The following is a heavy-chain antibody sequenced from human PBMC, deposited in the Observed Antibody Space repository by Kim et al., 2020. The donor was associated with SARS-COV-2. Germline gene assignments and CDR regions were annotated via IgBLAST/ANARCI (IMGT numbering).Heavy chain of an antibody. J-gene: IGHJ6*02. CDR1: GGTFSSYT. D-gene: IGHD2-21*02. CDR3: ARLYCGGDCYSNYYYCMDV. Sequence: SVKVSCKASGGTFSSYTISWVRQAPGQGLEWMGRIIPILGIANYAQKFQGRVTITADKSTSTAYMELSSLRSEDTAVYYCARLYCGGDCYSNYYYCMDVWGQGTTVTVSS. V-gene: IGHV1-69*02. CDR2: IIPILGIA.